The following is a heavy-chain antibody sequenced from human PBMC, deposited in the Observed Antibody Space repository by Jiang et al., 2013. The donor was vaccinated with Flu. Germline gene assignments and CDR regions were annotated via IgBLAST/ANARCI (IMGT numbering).Heavy chain of an antibody. CDR1: GGSVSSEISY. J-gene: IGHJ3*02. V-gene: IGHV4-61*01. CDR3: TRNYDADAFDI. Sequence: GSGLVKPSETLSLTCTVSGGSVSSEISYWSWIRQPPGKGLEWIGYVYSSGSTNYNPSLKSRVTISVDTSKNQFSLKLSSVTAADTAVYYCTRNYDADAFDIWGQGTMVTVSS. D-gene: IGHD3-22*01. CDR2: VYSSGST.